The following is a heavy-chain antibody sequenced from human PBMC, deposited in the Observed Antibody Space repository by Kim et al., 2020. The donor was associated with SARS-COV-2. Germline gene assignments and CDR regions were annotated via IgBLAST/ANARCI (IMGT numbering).Heavy chain of an antibody. Sequence: SGPTLVNPTQTLTLTCTFSGFSLSTSGMCVSWIRQPPGKALEWLALIDWDDDKYYSTSLKTRLTISKDTSKKQVVLTMTNMDPVDTATYYCARILAYSCPNYYDYGMDVWGQGTTVTVSS. CDR1: GFSLSTSGMC. V-gene: IGHV2-70*01. CDR2: IDWDDDK. CDR3: ARILAYSCPNYYDYGMDV. J-gene: IGHJ6*02. D-gene: IGHD2-2*01.